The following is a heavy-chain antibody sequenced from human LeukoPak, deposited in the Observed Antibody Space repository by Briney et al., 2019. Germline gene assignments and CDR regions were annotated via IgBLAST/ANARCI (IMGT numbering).Heavy chain of an antibody. D-gene: IGHD3-3*01. CDR2: INHSGST. CDR1: GVSFSGYY. Sequence: PSETLSLTCAVYGVSFSGYYWSWIRQPPGKGLEWIGEINHSGSTNYNPSLKSRVTISVDTSKNQFSLKLSSVTAADTAVYYCARMYYDFWSGYPNIFDYWGQGTLVTVSS. CDR3: ARMYYDFWSGYPNIFDY. V-gene: IGHV4-34*01. J-gene: IGHJ4*02.